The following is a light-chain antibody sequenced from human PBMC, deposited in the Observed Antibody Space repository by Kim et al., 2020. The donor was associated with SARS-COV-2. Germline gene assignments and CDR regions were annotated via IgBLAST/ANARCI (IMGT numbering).Light chain of an antibody. CDR3: QQYENSPWT. V-gene: IGKV3-20*01. J-gene: IGKJ1*01. CDR1: QSVSSSY. CDR2: GAS. Sequence: EIVLTQSPGTLSLSPGERATLSCRASQSVSSSYLAWYQQKPGQAPRLLIYGASSRATGIPDRFSGSGSGTDFTLTISRLEPEDCAVYYCQQYENSPWTFGQGTKVDIK.